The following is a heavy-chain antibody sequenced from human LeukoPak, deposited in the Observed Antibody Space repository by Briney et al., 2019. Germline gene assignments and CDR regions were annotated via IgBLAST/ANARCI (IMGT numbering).Heavy chain of an antibody. V-gene: IGHV4-38-2*01. CDR2: IYHSGST. CDR1: GYSISSGYY. Sequence: PSETLSLTCAVSGYSISSGYYWGWIRQPPGKGLEWIGSIYHSGSTYYNPSLKSRVTISVDTSKNQFSLKLSSVTAADTAVYYCGRHRYCSSTSCQGSDYWGQGTLVTVSS. J-gene: IGHJ4*02. D-gene: IGHD2-2*01. CDR3: GRHRYCSSTSCQGSDY.